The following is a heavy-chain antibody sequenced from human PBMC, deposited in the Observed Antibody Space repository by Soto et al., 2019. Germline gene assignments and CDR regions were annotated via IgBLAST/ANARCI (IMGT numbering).Heavy chain of an antibody. V-gene: IGHV2-5*02. CDR1: GFSLTTSGVG. Sequence: QITLKESGPTLVKPTQTLTLTCTFSGFSLTTSGVGVGWIRQPPGKALEWLAPIYWDDDKRYSPSLRNRLTITKDTSKSQVVLTMTNMAPVDTDTYYCAHRPSAAAATRWFDPWGQGTLVTVSS. J-gene: IGHJ5*02. CDR3: AHRPSAAAATRWFDP. CDR2: IYWDDDK. D-gene: IGHD6-13*01.